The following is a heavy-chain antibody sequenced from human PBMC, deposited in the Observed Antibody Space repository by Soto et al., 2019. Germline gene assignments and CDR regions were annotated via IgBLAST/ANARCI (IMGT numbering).Heavy chain of an antibody. CDR1: GYTFTSYD. J-gene: IGHJ4*02. CDR3: AKSATVPAAIAY. Sequence: ASVKVSCKASGYTFTSYDINWVRQATGQGLEWMGWMNPNSGNTEYAQKFQGRVTITRDTSASTAYMELSSLRSEDTAVYYCAKSATVPAAIAYWGQGTLVTVSS. V-gene: IGHV1-8*01. CDR2: MNPNSGNT. D-gene: IGHD2-2*02.